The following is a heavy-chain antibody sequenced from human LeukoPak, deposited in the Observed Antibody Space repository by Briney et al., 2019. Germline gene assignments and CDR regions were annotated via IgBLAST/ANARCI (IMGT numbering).Heavy chain of an antibody. V-gene: IGHV3-48*02. CDR2: ITADSGTT. J-gene: IGHJ4*02. Sequence: GGSLRLSCAVSGFTFSTKSMNWVRQAPGKGLEWVSYITADSGTTYYADSVKGRFTISRDNAKKALYLQMNSLRDEDTAVYYCASRDYFDYWGQGTLVTVSS. CDR3: ASRDYFDY. CDR1: GFTFSTKS.